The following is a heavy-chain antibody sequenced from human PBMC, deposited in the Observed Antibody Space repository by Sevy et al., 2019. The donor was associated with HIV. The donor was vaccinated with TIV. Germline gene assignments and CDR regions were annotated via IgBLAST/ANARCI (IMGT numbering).Heavy chain of an antibody. CDR2: LFPGNSDV. Sequence: GESLKISCKASGYSFTAYWIGWVRQRPGKGLEWMGILFPGNSDVRSFQGQVTVSVDKSSNSAYLQWDSLKASDSAMYYCARGGHLPLDAFDLWGQRTMVTVSS. V-gene: IGHV5-51*01. CDR3: ARGGHLPLDAFDL. D-gene: IGHD2-15*01. J-gene: IGHJ3*01. CDR1: GYSFTAYW.